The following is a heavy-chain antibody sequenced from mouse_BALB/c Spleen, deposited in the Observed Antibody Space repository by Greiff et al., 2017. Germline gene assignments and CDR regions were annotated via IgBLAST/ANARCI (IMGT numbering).Heavy chain of an antibody. CDR3: ARGGPIEFDY. V-gene: IGHV1S132*01. Sequence: VQLQQSGAELVKPGASVKLSCKTSGYTFTSYWIQWVKQRPGQGLGWIGEIFPGTGTTYYNEKFKGKATLTIDTSSSTAYMQLSSLTSEDSAVYFCARGGPIEFDYWGQGTTLTVSS. J-gene: IGHJ2*01. CDR1: GYTFTSYW. D-gene: IGHD6-5*01. CDR2: IFPGTGTT.